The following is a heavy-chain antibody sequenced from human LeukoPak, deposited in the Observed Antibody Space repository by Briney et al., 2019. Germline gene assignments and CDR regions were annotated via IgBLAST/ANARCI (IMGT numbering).Heavy chain of an antibody. CDR2: ISGSGDNT. D-gene: IGHD2-21*02. Sequence: GGSLRLSCAASGFTFSSYAMNWVRQAPGKGLEWVSGISGSGDNTYYADSVKGRFTISRDNSKNSLYLQMNSLRAEDTALYYCARYVTALDYWGQGTLVTVSS. V-gene: IGHV3-23*01. CDR3: ARYVTALDY. CDR1: GFTFSSYA. J-gene: IGHJ4*02.